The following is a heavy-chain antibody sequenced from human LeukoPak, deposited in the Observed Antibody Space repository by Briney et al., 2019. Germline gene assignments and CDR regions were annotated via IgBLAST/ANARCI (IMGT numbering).Heavy chain of an antibody. V-gene: IGHV4-38-2*02. Sequence: PSETLSLTCTVSGYSISSGYYWGWIRQPPGKGLEWIGSIYRSGSTYYNPSLKSRVTISVDTSKNQFSLKLSSVTAADTAVYYCARARDGYNYCYDYWGQGTLVTVSS. CDR1: GYSISSGYY. D-gene: IGHD5-24*01. CDR2: IYRSGST. CDR3: ARARDGYNYCYDY. J-gene: IGHJ4*02.